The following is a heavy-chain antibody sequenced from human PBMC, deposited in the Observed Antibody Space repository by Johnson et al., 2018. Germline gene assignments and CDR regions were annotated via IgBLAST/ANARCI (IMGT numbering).Heavy chain of an antibody. CDR3: GRAESIAVQPSRGSRGDYYYYGMDV. J-gene: IGHJ6*02. V-gene: IGHV1-69*01. Sequence: QVQLVQSGAEVKKPGSSVKVSCKASGGTFSSYAISWVRQAPGQGLEWMGGIIPIFGTANYAQKFQGRVTSTADESTSTAYMERSSLRSEDTAVCYCGRAESIAVQPSRGSRGDYYYYGMDVWGQGTTVTVSS. D-gene: IGHD6-6*01. CDR2: IIPIFGTA. CDR1: GGTFSSYA.